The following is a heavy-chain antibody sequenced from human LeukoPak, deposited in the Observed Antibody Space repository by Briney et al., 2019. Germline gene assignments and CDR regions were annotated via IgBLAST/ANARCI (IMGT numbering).Heavy chain of an antibody. D-gene: IGHD3-10*01. V-gene: IGHV1-2*02. Sequence: ASVKVSCKASGYYFTGYLIHWVRQAPGQGLEWMGWIHPNSGGTNYAQKFQGTVTMTRDTPITTAYMDLSTLKSDDTAVYYCAREGGDGSGSYLDYWGQGTLVTVSS. CDR2: IHPNSGGT. CDR1: GYYFTGYL. CDR3: AREGGDGSGSYLDY. J-gene: IGHJ4*02.